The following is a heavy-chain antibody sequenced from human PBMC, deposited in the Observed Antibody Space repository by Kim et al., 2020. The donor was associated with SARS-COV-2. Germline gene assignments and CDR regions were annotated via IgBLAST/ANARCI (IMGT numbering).Heavy chain of an antibody. D-gene: IGHD5-12*01. CDR3: ARVGGYSGYDYYYYGMDV. J-gene: IGHJ6*02. V-gene: IGHV4-59*01. Sequence: KSRVPISVDTSKNQFSLKLSSVTAADTAVYYCARVGGYSGYDYYYYGMDVWGQGTTVTVSS.